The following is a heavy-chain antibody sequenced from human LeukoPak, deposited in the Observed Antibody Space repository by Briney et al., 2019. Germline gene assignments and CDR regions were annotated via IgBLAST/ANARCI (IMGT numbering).Heavy chain of an antibody. V-gene: IGHV1-69*06. CDR3: ARERRENWIQLWYNWFDP. CDR2: IIPIFGTA. J-gene: IGHJ5*02. Sequence: SVTVSCKASGGTFSSYAISWVRQAPGQGLEWMGGIIPIFGTANYAQKFQGRVTITADKSTSTAYMELSSLRSEDTAVYSCARERRENWIQLWYNWFDPWGQRTLVTVSS. D-gene: IGHD5-18*01. CDR1: GGTFSSYA.